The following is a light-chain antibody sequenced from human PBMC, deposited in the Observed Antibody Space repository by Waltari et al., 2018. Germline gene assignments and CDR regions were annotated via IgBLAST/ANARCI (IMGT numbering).Light chain of an antibody. CDR2: QNT. Sequence: SYELTQSSSVYVSPGHSATITCTGDNLGDKFCNWYQQRPGQAPVLVIHQNTKRPSGIPERFSGSNSGNTATLTISETQPLDEADYYCQAWDSSTVVFGGGTKLTVL. V-gene: IGLV3-1*01. CDR1: NLGDKF. CDR3: QAWDSSTVV. J-gene: IGLJ3*02.